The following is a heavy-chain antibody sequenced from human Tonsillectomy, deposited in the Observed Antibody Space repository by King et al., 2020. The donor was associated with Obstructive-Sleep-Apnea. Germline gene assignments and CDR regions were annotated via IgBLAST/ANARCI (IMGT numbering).Heavy chain of an antibody. V-gene: IGHV4-59*01. CDR2: IYYSGRT. CDR1: GGSIRSYY. J-gene: IGHJ4*02. Sequence: VQLQESGPGLVKPSETLSLTCTVSGGSIRSYYWNWIRQPPGKGLEGIGIIYYSGRTNYNPSLKSRVTISVDTSKNEFSLKLSSVTAADTAVYYCASWGADNYFDYWGQGTLVTVSS. CDR3: ASWGADNYFDY. D-gene: IGHD3-16*01.